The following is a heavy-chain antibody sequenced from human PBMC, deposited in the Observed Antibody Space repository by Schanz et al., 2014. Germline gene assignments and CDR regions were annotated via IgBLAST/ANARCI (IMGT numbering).Heavy chain of an antibody. V-gene: IGHV3-66*01. CDR3: ARAQGVIRLYDGVDV. CDR1: GFTVSKNY. CDR2: IYTDGST. D-gene: IGHD3-10*01. Sequence: EVQLVESGGGMVQPGGSLRLSCAASGFTVSKNYMSWVRQAPGKGLEWVSIIYTDGSTYYADAVRDRFTISRDNSKNTVYLQVNSQRSGDAAVDSCARAQGVIRLYDGVDVWGQGTTVTVSS. J-gene: IGHJ6*02.